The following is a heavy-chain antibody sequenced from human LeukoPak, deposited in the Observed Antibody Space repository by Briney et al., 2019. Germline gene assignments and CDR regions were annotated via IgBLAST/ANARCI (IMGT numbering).Heavy chain of an antibody. CDR3: ARGGEALTTVVTPSPY. D-gene: IGHD4-23*01. CDR1: GFNLHLHA. V-gene: IGHV3-30*04. J-gene: IGHJ4*02. Sequence: GGSLRLSCAASGFNLHLHAMSWVRQTPGKGLEWVAVIWYDGSNKYYADSVKGRLTISRDNSKNTLYLQMNSLRAEDTAVYYCARGGEALTTVVTPSPYWGQGTLVTVSS. CDR2: IWYDGSNK.